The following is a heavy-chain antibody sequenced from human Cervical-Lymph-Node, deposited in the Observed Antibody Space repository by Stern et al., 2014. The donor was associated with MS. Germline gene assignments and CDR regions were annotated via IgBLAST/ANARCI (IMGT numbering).Heavy chain of an antibody. D-gene: IGHD6-13*01. CDR1: GFTFSSYG. Sequence: VQLEESGGGVVQPGRSLRLSCAASGFTFSSYGMHWVRQAPGKGLEWVAVIWYDGSNKYYADSVKDRFTISRDNSKNTLYLQMNSLRAEDTAVYYCARSSSPSPYYYYGMDVWGQGTTVTVSS. V-gene: IGHV3-33*01. CDR2: IWYDGSNK. CDR3: ARSSSPSPYYYYGMDV. J-gene: IGHJ6*02.